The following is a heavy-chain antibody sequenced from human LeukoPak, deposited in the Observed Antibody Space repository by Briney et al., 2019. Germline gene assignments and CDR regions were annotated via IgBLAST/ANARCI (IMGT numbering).Heavy chain of an antibody. CDR1: GFTTHYW. D-gene: IGHD2/OR15-2a*01. CDR3: TGGSYKVLSGEYYYYMDV. Sequence: GWSLRLSCTASGFTTHYWLSWVRQSPGNGLGGVADIDREGRRQHYVGSVEGRFTNSRDSAKNSLALQMHSLRAEDTAVYYCTGGSYKVLSGEYYYYMDVWGTGTTVTVSS. CDR2: IDREGRRQ. V-gene: IGHV3-7*01. J-gene: IGHJ6*03.